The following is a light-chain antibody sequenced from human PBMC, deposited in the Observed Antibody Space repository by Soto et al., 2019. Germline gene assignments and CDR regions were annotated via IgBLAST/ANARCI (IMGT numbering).Light chain of an antibody. CDR2: AAS. Sequence: EIVMTQSPATLSVSPGEGATLSCRASQSVSSNLAWYQQKPGQAPRLLIYAASTRATGITARCRGSGSGTEFTLTITSLQSEDFAVYYCQQYNNWPPLTFGGGTKVEIK. CDR3: QQYNNWPPLT. CDR1: QSVSSN. V-gene: IGKV3-15*01. J-gene: IGKJ4*01.